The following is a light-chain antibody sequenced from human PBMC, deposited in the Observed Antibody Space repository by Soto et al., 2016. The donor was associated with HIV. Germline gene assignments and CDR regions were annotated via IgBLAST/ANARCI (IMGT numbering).Light chain of an antibody. J-gene: IGKJ1*01. CDR2: KTS. V-gene: IGKV1-5*03. Sequence: DIQMTQFPSTLSASIGDRVTITCRASQSVSVWLAWYQQEPGKAPKLLIFKTSTLEIGVPSRFSGSGSGTDFTLTLSSVQPDDVGTYYCQQYNTVPWTFGQGT. CDR3: QQYNTVPWT. CDR1: QSVSVW.